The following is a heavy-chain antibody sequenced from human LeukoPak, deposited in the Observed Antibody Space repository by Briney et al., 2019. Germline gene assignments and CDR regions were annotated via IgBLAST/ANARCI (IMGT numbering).Heavy chain of an antibody. J-gene: IGHJ4*02. V-gene: IGHV3-33*01. Sequence: GGSLRLSCAASGFSFSAYSMHWVRQAPGKGLEWVALIWYDGTNKYYADSVKGRFTISRDNSKNTLYLQMNSLRAEDTAVYYCARGNRPVFDYWGQGTLVTVSS. CDR3: ARGNRPVFDY. CDR2: IWYDGTNK. D-gene: IGHD1-14*01. CDR1: GFSFSAYS.